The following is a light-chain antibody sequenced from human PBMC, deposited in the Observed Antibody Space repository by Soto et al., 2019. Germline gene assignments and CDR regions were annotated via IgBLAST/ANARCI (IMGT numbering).Light chain of an antibody. Sequence: DIQMTQSPSAMSASVGDRVTITCRASQGINIFLAWFRQKPGKVPQRLIYAASRLQSGVPSRFSGSGSGTEFTLTISRLQPEDFATYYCLQHESFPYTFGQGTKLEIK. V-gene: IGKV1-17*03. CDR2: AAS. CDR3: LQHESFPYT. CDR1: QGINIF. J-gene: IGKJ2*01.